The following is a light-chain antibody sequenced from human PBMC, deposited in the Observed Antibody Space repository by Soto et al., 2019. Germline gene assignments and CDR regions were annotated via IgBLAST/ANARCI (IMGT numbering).Light chain of an antibody. Sequence: EIVMTQSPATLSVSPGEIATLYFSAGQGVTTNFAWYQQKSGQSPWLLIYDVSIRATGVPARFSGTGSETDFTLTISGLQSEDSAVYFCQQYNNWPFSFGQGTRLEIK. CDR1: QGVTTN. V-gene: IGKV3-15*01. J-gene: IGKJ5*01. CDR2: DVS. CDR3: QQYNNWPFS.